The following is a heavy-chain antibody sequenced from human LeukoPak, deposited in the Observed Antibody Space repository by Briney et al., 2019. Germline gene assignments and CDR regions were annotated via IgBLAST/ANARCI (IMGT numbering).Heavy chain of an antibody. V-gene: IGHV4-39*01. CDR2: IYYSGST. CDR1: GGSISRSRDY. D-gene: IGHD3-3*01. Sequence: SETLSLTCTVSGGSISRSRDYWGWIRQPPGKGLEWIGSIYYSGSTYYNPSLKSRVTISVDTSKNQFSLILTSVTAADTAVYYCARQTGAGLFILPGGQGTLVTVSS. J-gene: IGHJ4*02. CDR3: ARQTGAGLFILP.